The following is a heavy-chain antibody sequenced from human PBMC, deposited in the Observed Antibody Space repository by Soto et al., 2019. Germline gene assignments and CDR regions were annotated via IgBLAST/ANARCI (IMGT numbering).Heavy chain of an antibody. D-gene: IGHD5-18*01. CDR2: IYSGGST. Sequence: EVQLVESGGGLVQPGGSLRLSCAASGVTVSSNYMSWVRQAPGKGLEWVSVIYSGGSTYYADSVKGRFTISRDNSKNTSYLQMHGLRAGDTAVYYCARHGYNYGGGYFDYWGQGTLVTVSS. J-gene: IGHJ4*02. V-gene: IGHV3-66*04. CDR3: ARHGYNYGGGYFDY. CDR1: GVTVSSNY.